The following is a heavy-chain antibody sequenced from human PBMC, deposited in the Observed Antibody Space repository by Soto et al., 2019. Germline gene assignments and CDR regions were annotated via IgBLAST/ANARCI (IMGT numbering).Heavy chain of an antibody. J-gene: IGHJ6*02. CDR3: TRVSQSELQNYYYYGMDV. Sequence: EVQLVESGGGLVQPGRSLRLSCTASGFTFVAYAMSWFRQAPGKGLEWVGFIRSKAYGGTTEYAASVKGRFTISRDDSKSIAYLQMNSRKTEDKAVYYCTRVSQSELQNYYYYGMDVWGQGTTVTVS. D-gene: IGHD1-26*01. CDR2: IRSKAYGGTT. V-gene: IGHV3-49*03. CDR1: GFTFVAYA.